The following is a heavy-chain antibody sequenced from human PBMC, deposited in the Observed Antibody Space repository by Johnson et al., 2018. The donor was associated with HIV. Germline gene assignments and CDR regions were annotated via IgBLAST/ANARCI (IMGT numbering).Heavy chain of an antibody. CDR1: GFTFSSYA. J-gene: IGHJ3*02. CDR3: ASPRWLVPHDAFDI. V-gene: IGHV3-30*04. Sequence: QVQLVESGGGVVQPGRSLRLSCAASGFTFSSYAMHWVRQAPGKGLEWVAVISYDGSNKYYADSVKGRFTISRDNSKNTLYLQMNSLRAEDTAVYYCASPRWLVPHDAFDIWGQGTLVTVSS. CDR2: ISYDGSNK. D-gene: IGHD6-19*01.